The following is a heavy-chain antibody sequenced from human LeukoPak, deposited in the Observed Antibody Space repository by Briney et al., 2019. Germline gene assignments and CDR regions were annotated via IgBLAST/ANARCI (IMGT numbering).Heavy chain of an antibody. V-gene: IGHV3-30*04. Sequence: GGSLRLSCAASGFIFSSYDIHWVRLAPDKGLEWVAVISYDGSKKYYADSAKGRFTISRDNAKNSLYLQMNSLRAEDTAVYYCAELGITMIGGVWGKGTTVTISS. CDR2: ISYDGSKK. CDR3: AELGITMIGGV. CDR1: GFIFSSYD. J-gene: IGHJ6*04. D-gene: IGHD3-10*02.